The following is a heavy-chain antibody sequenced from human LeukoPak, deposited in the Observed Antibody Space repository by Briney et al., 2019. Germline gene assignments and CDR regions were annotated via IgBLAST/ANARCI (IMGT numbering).Heavy chain of an antibody. V-gene: IGHV3-74*01. Sequence: PGGSLRLSCAASGFTFSSYWMHWVRQAPGKGLVWVSRINSDGSSTSYADSVKGRFTISRDNAKNTLYLQMNSLRAEDTAVYYCARAGDLIVGATNDAFDIWGQGTMVTVSS. CDR1: GFTFSSYW. J-gene: IGHJ3*02. CDR2: INSDGSST. CDR3: ARAGDLIVGATNDAFDI. D-gene: IGHD1-26*01.